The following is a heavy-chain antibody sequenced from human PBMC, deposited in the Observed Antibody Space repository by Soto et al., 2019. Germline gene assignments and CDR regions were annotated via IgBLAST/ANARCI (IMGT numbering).Heavy chain of an antibody. V-gene: IGHV3-66*01. CDR3: ASRPGEIEPSFGPPLDY. J-gene: IGHJ4*02. CDR1: GFSVSDKY. CDR2: LYTSGDT. D-gene: IGHD3-16*01. Sequence: EVQLVESGGGLVQPGGSLKLSCAASGFSVSDKYLSWVRQAPGKGLEWVSILYTSGDTFYADSVRGRFTISRDNSKNMFFLQMDSLGVEDTALYYCASRPGEIEPSFGPPLDYWGQGTLVTVSS.